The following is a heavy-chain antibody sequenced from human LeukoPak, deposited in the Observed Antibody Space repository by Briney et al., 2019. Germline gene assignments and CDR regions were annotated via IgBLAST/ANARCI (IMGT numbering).Heavy chain of an antibody. V-gene: IGHV5-51*01. CDR2: IYPDDSDT. Sequence: GESLKISCKASGYTFSNYWIGWVRQMPGKGLEWMGIIYPDDSDTRYSPSFQGQVTISADKSISSAYLQWRSLKASDTAIYYCATPRVPFDIWGQGTMATVSS. CDR1: GYTFSNYW. J-gene: IGHJ3*02. CDR3: ATPRVPFDI.